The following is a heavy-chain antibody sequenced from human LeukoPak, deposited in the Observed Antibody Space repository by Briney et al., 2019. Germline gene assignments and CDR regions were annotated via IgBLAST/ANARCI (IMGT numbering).Heavy chain of an antibody. CDR1: GGTFSSYA. J-gene: IGHJ4*02. D-gene: IGHD4-17*01. V-gene: IGHV1-69*05. Sequence: SVKVSCKASGGTFSSYAISWVRQAPGQGLEWMGGIIPIFGTANYAQKLQGRVTMTTDTSTSTAYMELRSLRSDDTAVYYCARAGFMITAVTTHTIDYWGQGTLVTVSS. CDR3: ARAGFMITAVTTHTIDY. CDR2: IIPIFGTA.